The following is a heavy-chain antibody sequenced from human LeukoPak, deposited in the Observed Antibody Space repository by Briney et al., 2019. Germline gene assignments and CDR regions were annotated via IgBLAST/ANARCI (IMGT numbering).Heavy chain of an antibody. V-gene: IGHV3-9*01. CDR2: IGWNSGGI. Sequence: GGSLRLSCAASGFTFDDYAMHWVRQAPGKGLEWVSGIGWNSGGIVYADSVKGRFTISRDNAENSLYLQMNSLGAEGTALYYCVKVTAAGFVDHWGQGTLVTVSS. D-gene: IGHD6-13*01. J-gene: IGHJ4*02. CDR3: VKVTAAGFVDH. CDR1: GFTFDDYA.